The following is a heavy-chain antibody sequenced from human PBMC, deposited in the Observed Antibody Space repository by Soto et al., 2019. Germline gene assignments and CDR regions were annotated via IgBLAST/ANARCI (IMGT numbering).Heavy chain of an antibody. Sequence: EVQLLESGGGLVQPGGSLRLSCAASGFTFNSYAMSWVRQAPGKGLEWVSGISSSGVSTFYADSVKGRFTISRDNSKNTLYRQMNSLRAEDTAVYYCARAGLSVLYIGYWGQGTLVTVSP. CDR2: ISSSGVST. D-gene: IGHD2-8*02. J-gene: IGHJ4*02. V-gene: IGHV3-23*01. CDR3: ARAGLSVLYIGY. CDR1: GFTFNSYA.